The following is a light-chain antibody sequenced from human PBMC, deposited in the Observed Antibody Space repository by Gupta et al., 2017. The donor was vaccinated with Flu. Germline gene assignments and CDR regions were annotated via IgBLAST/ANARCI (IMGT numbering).Light chain of an antibody. V-gene: IGLV3-19*01. Sequence: SSELTQVPAVSVALRKTVRSTCQGDSLRNPYASWYQQKPAQAPLLVIYAKNVRPSGSPDRFSGSSSGNTASLTITGAQAEDEADYYCNSRDSTDNHQAVFGGGTKLTVL. CDR1: SLRNPY. CDR3: NSRDSTDNHQAV. CDR2: AKN. J-gene: IGLJ2*01.